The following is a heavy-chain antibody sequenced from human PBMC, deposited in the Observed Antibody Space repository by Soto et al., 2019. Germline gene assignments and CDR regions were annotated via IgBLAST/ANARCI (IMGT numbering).Heavy chain of an antibody. Sequence: GASVKVSCKASGYTFTSYGISWVRQAPGQGLEWMGWISAYNGNTNYAQKLQGRVTMTTDTSTSTAYMELRSLRSDDTAVYYCARADDFWSGYNWFDPWGQGTLVTVSS. V-gene: IGHV1-18*01. CDR2: ISAYNGNT. CDR3: ARADDFWSGYNWFDP. CDR1: GYTFTSYG. J-gene: IGHJ5*02. D-gene: IGHD3-3*01.